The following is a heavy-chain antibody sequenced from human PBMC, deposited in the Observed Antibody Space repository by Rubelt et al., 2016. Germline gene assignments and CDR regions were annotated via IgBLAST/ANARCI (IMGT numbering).Heavy chain of an antibody. V-gene: IGHV1-2*02. CDR1: GYTFTGYY. J-gene: IGHJ4*02. CDR2: INPNSGGT. D-gene: IGHD5-12*01. Sequence: QVQLVQSGAEVKKPGASVKVSCKASGYTFTGYYMHWVRQAPGQGLEWMGWINPNSGGTNYAQKVHGRVTTTRDTSVSTAYMELSRLTSDDTAVYYGARGNSGYDYGLDYWGQGTLVTVSS. CDR3: ARGNSGYDYGLDY.